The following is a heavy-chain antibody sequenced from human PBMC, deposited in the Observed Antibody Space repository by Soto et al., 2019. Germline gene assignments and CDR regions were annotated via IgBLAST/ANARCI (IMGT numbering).Heavy chain of an antibody. CDR3: ARSLAAAGWDAFDI. Sequence: ASVKVSCKASGYTFTGYYMRWVRQAPGQGLEWMGWINPNSGGTNYAQKFQGWVTMTRDTSISTAYMELSRLRSDDTAVYYCARSLAAAGWDAFDIWGQGTMVTVSS. J-gene: IGHJ3*02. D-gene: IGHD6-13*01. CDR2: INPNSGGT. CDR1: GYTFTGYY. V-gene: IGHV1-2*04.